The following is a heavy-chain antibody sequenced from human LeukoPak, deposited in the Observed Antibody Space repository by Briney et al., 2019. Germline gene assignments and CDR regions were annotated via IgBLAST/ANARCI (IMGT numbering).Heavy chain of an antibody. Sequence: PGGSLRLSCAASGFTVSSNYMSWVRQAPGKGLEWVAVIWYDGSNKYYADSVKGRFTISRDNSKNTLYLQMNSLRAEDTAVYYCAREGLGYCTNGVCYEVFDPWGQGTLVTVSS. J-gene: IGHJ5*02. V-gene: IGHV3-33*08. CDR2: IWYDGSNK. CDR3: AREGLGYCTNGVCYEVFDP. D-gene: IGHD2-8*01. CDR1: GFTVSSNY.